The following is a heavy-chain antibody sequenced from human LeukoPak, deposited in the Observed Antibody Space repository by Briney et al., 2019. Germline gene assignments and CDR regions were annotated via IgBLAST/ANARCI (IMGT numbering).Heavy chain of an antibody. J-gene: IGHJ6*02. Sequence: GGSLRLSCAASGFTFSSYGMHWVRQAPGKGLEWVAFIRYDGSNKYYADSVKGRFTISRDNAKNSLFLQMNSLRAEDTAVYYCANPPIVGATNTYYYYYGMDVWGQGTTVTVSS. D-gene: IGHD1-26*01. CDR3: ANPPIVGATNTYYYYYGMDV. CDR2: IRYDGSNK. CDR1: GFTFSSYG. V-gene: IGHV3-30*02.